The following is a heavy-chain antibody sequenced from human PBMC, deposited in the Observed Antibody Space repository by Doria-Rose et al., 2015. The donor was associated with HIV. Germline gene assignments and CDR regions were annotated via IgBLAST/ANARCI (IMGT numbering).Heavy chain of an antibody. J-gene: IGHJ4*02. V-gene: IGHV2-26*01. CDR1: GVSLSSPGMG. Sequence: QVTLKESGPVLVKPTETLTLTCTVSGVSLSSPGMGVSWIRQPPGKALEWLANIFTDDERAYKPSLKSRLTISRGTSNSQVVLTMTDMDPVDTATYYCARIKSSRWYHKYYFDFWGQGTRVIVSA. CDR2: IFTDDER. CDR3: ARIKSSRWYHKYYFDF. D-gene: IGHD6-13*01.